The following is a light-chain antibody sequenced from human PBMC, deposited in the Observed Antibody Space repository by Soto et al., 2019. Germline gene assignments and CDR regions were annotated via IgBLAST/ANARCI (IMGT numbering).Light chain of an antibody. V-gene: IGKV1-9*01. CDR3: QQVNSHPRT. CDR2: AAS. Sequence: DIQLTQSPSFLSASVGDRVTITCRASQGISSYLAWYQQKPGKAPKLLIYAASTLQSGVPSRFSGSGSGTEFTLTISSLQPEDFATYCCQQVNSHPRTFGGGPKVEIK. J-gene: IGKJ4*01. CDR1: QGISSY.